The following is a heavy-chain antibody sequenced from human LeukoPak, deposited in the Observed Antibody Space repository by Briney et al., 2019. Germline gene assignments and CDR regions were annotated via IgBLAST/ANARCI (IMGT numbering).Heavy chain of an antibody. CDR2: ISYDGSNK. D-gene: IGHD3-22*01. V-gene: IGHV3-30-3*01. Sequence: GGSLRLSCAASGFTFSSYATHWVRQAPGKGLEWVAVISYDGSNKYYADSVKGRFTISRDNSKNTLYLQMSSLRAEDTAVYYCARVYYYDSSGYLGGMDVWGQGTTVTVSS. CDR1: GFTFSSYA. CDR3: ARVYYYDSSGYLGGMDV. J-gene: IGHJ6*02.